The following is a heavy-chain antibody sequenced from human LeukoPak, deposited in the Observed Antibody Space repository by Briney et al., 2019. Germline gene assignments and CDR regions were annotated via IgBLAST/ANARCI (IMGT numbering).Heavy chain of an antibody. V-gene: IGHV5-51*01. CDR2: IYPGDSDT. D-gene: IGHD4-11*01. CDR1: GYSFTSYW. CDR3: ARHAYSNYGYYYYGMDV. Sequence: GESLKISCKGSGYSFTSYWIGWVRQMPGKGLEWMGIIYPGDSDTRYSPSFQGQATISADKSISTAYLQWSSLEASDTAMYYCARHAYSNYGYYYYGMDVWGQGTTVTVSS. J-gene: IGHJ6*02.